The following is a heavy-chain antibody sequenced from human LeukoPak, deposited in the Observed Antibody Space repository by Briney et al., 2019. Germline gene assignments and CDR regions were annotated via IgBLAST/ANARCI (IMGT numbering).Heavy chain of an antibody. V-gene: IGHV3-30*02. Sequence: GGSLRLSCAASGFTFSSYGMHWVRQAPGKGLEWVAFIRHDGSNKYYADSVKGRFTISRDNSKNTLYLQMNSLRAEDTAVYYCAKDQARFGELFDYWGQGTLVTVSS. CDR1: GFTFSSYG. J-gene: IGHJ4*02. CDR3: AKDQARFGELFDY. CDR2: IRHDGSNK. D-gene: IGHD3-10*01.